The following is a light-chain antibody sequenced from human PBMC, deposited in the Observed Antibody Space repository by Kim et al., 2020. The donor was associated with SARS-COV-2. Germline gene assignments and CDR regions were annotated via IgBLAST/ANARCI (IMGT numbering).Light chain of an antibody. Sequence: RATINCKSSQSVLYSSNNKNYLAWYQQKPGQPPKLLIDWASTRESGVPDRFSGSGSGTDFTLTISSLQAEDVAVYYCQQYYSTRTFGQGTKVDIK. J-gene: IGKJ1*01. CDR3: QQYYSTRT. CDR1: QSVLYSSNNKNY. V-gene: IGKV4-1*01. CDR2: WAS.